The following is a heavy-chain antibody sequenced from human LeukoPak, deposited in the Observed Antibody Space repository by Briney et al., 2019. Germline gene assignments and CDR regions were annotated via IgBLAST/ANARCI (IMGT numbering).Heavy chain of an antibody. CDR2: IYYSGST. CDR1: GGSISSYY. D-gene: IGHD1-14*01. V-gene: IGHV4-59*08. Sequence: SETLSLTCTVSGGSISSYYWSWIRQPPGKGPEWIGYIYYSGSTNYDPSLKSRVTISVDTSKNQFSLKLSSVTAADTAVYYCARHVHRPTDYLGYWGQGTLVTVSS. J-gene: IGHJ4*02. CDR3: ARHVHRPTDYLGY.